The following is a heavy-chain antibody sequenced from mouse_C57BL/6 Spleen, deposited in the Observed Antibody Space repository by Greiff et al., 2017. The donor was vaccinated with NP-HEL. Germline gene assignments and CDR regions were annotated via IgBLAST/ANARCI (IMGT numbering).Heavy chain of an antibody. CDR1: GYTFTDYE. CDR2: IDPETGGT. J-gene: IGHJ2*01. D-gene: IGHD1-1*01. CDR3: TRRLITTVVAPFSY. Sequence: VKLMESGAELVRPGASVTLSCKASGYTFTDYEMHWVKQTPVHGLEWIGAIDPETGGTAYNQKFKGKAILTADKSSSTAYMELRSLTSEDSAVYYCTRRLITTVVAPFSYWGQGTTLTVSS. V-gene: IGHV1-15*01.